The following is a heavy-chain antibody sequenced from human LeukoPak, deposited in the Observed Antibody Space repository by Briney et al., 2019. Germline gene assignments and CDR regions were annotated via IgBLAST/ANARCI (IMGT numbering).Heavy chain of an antibody. CDR2: IYHSGNS. J-gene: IGHJ4*02. CDR3: ARDSSGGYGFIDY. D-gene: IGHD5-12*01. Sequence: SETLSLTCIVSGGSISSSGYYWSWIRQHPGKGLEWIGYIYHSGNSYYNPSLKSRVIISVDTSKNQFSLKLNSVTAADTAVYYCARDSSGGYGFIDYWGQGSLVTVSS. CDR1: GGSISSSGYY. V-gene: IGHV4-31*03.